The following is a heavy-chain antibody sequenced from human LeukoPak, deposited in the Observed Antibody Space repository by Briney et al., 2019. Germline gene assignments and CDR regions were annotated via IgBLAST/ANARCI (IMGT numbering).Heavy chain of an antibody. J-gene: IGHJ5*02. CDR3: ARVQSRLSWFDP. CDR2: IYYSGST. Sequence: SETLSLTCTVSGGSISGTSYNWGWIRQPQGKGLEWIVSIYYSGSTYYNPNLKSQITISVDTSKNQFPLKLSSVTAADTAVYYCARVQSRLSWFDPWGQGTLVTVSS. CDR1: GGSISGTSYN. V-gene: IGHV4-39*06.